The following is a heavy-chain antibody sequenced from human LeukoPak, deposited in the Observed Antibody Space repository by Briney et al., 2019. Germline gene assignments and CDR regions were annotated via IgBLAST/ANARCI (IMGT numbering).Heavy chain of an antibody. Sequence: GGSLRLSCAASGFTFSSYAMSWVRQAPGKGLEWVSAISGSGGSTYYADSVKGRFTISRDNSKNTLYLQMNSLRAEDTAVYYCAKGTLHYYGSGSYDWGQGTLVTVSS. V-gene: IGHV3-23*01. CDR2: ISGSGGST. J-gene: IGHJ4*02. D-gene: IGHD3-10*01. CDR3: AKGTLHYYGSGSYD. CDR1: GFTFSSYA.